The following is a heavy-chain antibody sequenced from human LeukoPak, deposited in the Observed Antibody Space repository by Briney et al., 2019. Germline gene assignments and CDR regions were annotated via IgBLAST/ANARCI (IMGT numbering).Heavy chain of an antibody. D-gene: IGHD1-26*01. CDR3: ARDPVGAPSIDY. CDR2: ISDSGDTT. CDR1: GFTFTNFA. Sequence: GGSLRLSCATSGFTFTNFAMSWVRQAPGKGLEWVSGISDSGDTTQYANSVKGRFTISRDNAKNTLYLQMNSLRGEDTAVYYCARDPVGAPSIDYCGQGTLLTVSS. J-gene: IGHJ4*02. V-gene: IGHV3-23*01.